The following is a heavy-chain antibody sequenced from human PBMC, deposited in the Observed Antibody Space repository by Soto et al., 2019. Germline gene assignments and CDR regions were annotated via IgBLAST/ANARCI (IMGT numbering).Heavy chain of an antibody. CDR2: MNPNSGNT. D-gene: IGHD6-13*01. J-gene: IGHJ5*02. CDR3: ARRRIAAALWFDP. Sequence: ASVKVSCKASGYTFTSYDINWVRQATGQGLEWMGWMNPNSGNTGYAQKFQGRVTMTRNTSISTAYMELSSLRSEDTAVYYCARRRIAAALWFDPWGQGTLVTVSS. CDR1: GYTFTSYD. V-gene: IGHV1-8*01.